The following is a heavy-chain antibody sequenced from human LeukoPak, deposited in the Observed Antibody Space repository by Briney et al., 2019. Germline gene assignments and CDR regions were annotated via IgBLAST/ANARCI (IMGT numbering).Heavy chain of an antibody. CDR3: AKGARYFDWLLGGFLDY. D-gene: IGHD3-9*01. CDR1: GGSISSGGYY. Sequence: QPSQTLSLTCTVSGGSISSGGYYWSWIRQPPGKGLEWIGYIYHSGSTYYNPSLKSRVTISVDRSKNQFSLKLSSVTAEDTAVYYCAKGARYFDWLLGGFLDYWGQGTLVTVSS. CDR2: IYHSGST. J-gene: IGHJ4*02. V-gene: IGHV4-30-2*01.